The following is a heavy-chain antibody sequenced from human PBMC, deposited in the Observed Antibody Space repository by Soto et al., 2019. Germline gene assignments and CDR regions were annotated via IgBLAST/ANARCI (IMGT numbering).Heavy chain of an antibody. D-gene: IGHD4-17*01. J-gene: IGHJ4*02. CDR2: ISSSSSYI. V-gene: IGHV3-21*01. CDR3: ARDSSATVTPFDY. CDR1: GFTFSSYS. Sequence: GGSLRLSCAASGFTFSSYSMNWVRQAPGKGLEWVSSISSSSSYIYYADSVKGRFTISRDNAKNSLYLQMNSLRAEDTAVYYCARDSSATVTPFDYWGQGTLVTVSS.